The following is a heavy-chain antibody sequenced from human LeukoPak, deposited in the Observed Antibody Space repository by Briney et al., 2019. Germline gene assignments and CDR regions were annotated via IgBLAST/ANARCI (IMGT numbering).Heavy chain of an antibody. CDR2: ISGSGGST. J-gene: IGHJ4*02. CDR3: ARSDSSSWYTLKC. V-gene: IGHV3-23*01. D-gene: IGHD6-13*01. CDR1: GFTFSSYG. Sequence: PGGSLRLSCAASGFTFSSYGMSWVRQAPGKGLEWVSAISGSGGSTYYADSVKGRFTISRDNSKNSLYLQMNSLRPEDTAMYYWARSDSSSWYTLKCWGQGNLVTVSS.